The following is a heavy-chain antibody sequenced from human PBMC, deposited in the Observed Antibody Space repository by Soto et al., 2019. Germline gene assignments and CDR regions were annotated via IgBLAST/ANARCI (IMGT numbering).Heavy chain of an antibody. CDR2: INAGNGNT. Sequence: ASVKVSCKASGYTFTSYAMHWVRQAPGQRLEWMGWINAGNGNTKYSQKFQGRVTITRDTSASTAYMELSSLRSEDTAVYYCARGLDDFWSGYYTDYWGQGTLVTVSS. V-gene: IGHV1-3*01. CDR3: ARGLDDFWSGYYTDY. J-gene: IGHJ4*02. CDR1: GYTFTSYA. D-gene: IGHD3-3*01.